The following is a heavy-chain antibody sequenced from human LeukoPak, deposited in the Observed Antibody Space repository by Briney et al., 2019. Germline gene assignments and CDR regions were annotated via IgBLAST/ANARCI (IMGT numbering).Heavy chain of an antibody. J-gene: IGHJ4*02. Sequence: PGESLRLSCAASGFTFSNYAMSWVRQAPGKGLEWVSAISDSGGHTYYADSVKGRFTVSRDNSKNTLYLQMNSLRAEDTAVYYCAENRGYPNFDYWGQGTLVTVSS. CDR3: AENRGYPNFDY. CDR1: GFTFSNYA. V-gene: IGHV3-23*01. CDR2: ISDSGGHT. D-gene: IGHD3-10*01.